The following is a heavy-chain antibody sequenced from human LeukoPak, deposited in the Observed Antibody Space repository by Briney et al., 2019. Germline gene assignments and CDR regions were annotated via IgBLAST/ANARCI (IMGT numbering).Heavy chain of an antibody. D-gene: IGHD3-22*01. CDR1: GFTFSSYG. CDR2: IRYDGSNK. CDR3: PKGAYYDSSGYFPVRFGY. Sequence: GGSLRLSCAASGFTFSSYGTHWVRQAPGKGLEWVAFIRYDGSNKYYADSVKGRFTISRDNSKNTLYLQMNSLRAEDTAVYYCPKGAYYDSSGYFPVRFGYWGQGTLVTVSS. J-gene: IGHJ4*02. V-gene: IGHV3-30*02.